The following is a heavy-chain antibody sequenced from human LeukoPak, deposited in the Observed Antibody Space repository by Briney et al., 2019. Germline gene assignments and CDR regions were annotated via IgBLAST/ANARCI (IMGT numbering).Heavy chain of an antibody. J-gene: IGHJ4*02. CDR1: GYTFTSYG. CDR3: ARDTHCSGGSCYFGY. Sequence: ASVKVSCKASGYTFTSYGISWVRQAPGQGPEWMGWISAYNGNTNYAQKLQGRVTMTTDTSTSTAYMELRSLRSDDTAVYYCARDTHCSGGSCYFGYWGQGTLVTVSS. CDR2: ISAYNGNT. D-gene: IGHD2-15*01. V-gene: IGHV1-18*01.